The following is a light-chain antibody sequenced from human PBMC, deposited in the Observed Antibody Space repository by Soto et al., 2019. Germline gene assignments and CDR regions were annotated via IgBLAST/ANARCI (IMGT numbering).Light chain of an antibody. V-gene: IGLV1-47*01. Sequence: QSVLTQPPSASGTPGQRVTISCSGSSSNIGSNYVYWYQQLPGTAPKLLIYRNNQRPSGVPDRFSGSKSGTSASLAISGLRSKDEADYYCAAWDDSLSVHYVFGTGTKLTVL. J-gene: IGLJ1*01. CDR1: SSNIGSNY. CDR3: AAWDDSLSVHYV. CDR2: RNN.